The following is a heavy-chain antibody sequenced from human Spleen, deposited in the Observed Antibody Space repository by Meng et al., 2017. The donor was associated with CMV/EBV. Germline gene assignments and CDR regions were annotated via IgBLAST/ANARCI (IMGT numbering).Heavy chain of an antibody. CDR1: GFTFSSYS. D-gene: IGHD3-10*01. V-gene: IGHV3-21*01. CDR2: LSYTSNYK. CDR3: MVRGKLGAYDF. Sequence: GESLKISCAASGFTFSSYSMNWVRQAPGKGLEWVSSLSYTSNYKDYADSVKGRFTISRDNAKKSLYLQMNSLRAEDTAVYYCMVRGKLGAYDFWGQGTMVTVSS. J-gene: IGHJ3*01.